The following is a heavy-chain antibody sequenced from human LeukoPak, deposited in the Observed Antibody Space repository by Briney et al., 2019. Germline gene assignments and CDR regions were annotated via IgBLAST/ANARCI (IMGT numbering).Heavy chain of an antibody. CDR3: ARVPPNGLRAYYFDY. CDR2: IYYSGST. D-gene: IGHD3-16*01. Sequence: PSETLSLACTVSGGSISSYYWSRIRQPPGKGLEWIGYIYYSGSTNYNPSLKSRVTISVDTSKNQFSLKLSSVTAADTAVYYCARVPPNGLRAYYFDYWGQGTLVTVSS. J-gene: IGHJ4*02. CDR1: GGSISSYY. V-gene: IGHV4-59*01.